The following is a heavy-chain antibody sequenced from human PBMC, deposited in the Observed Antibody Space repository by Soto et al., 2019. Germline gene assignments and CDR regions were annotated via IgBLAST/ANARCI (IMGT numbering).Heavy chain of an antibody. V-gene: IGHV1-46*01. Sequence: QVQLVQSGAEVKKPGASVKVSCKASGYTFTSYYMRWVRQAPGQGLEWMGIINPSGGSTSYAQKFQGRVTMTRDTSTSTVYMELSSLRSEDTAVYYCARGRMIVVVIKYYYYGMDVWGQGTTVTVSS. CDR1: GYTFTSYY. CDR3: ARGRMIVVVIKYYYYGMDV. J-gene: IGHJ6*02. D-gene: IGHD3-22*01. CDR2: INPSGGST.